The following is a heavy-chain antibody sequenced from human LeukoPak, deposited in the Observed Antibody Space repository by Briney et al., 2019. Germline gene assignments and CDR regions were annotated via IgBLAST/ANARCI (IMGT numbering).Heavy chain of an antibody. CDR1: GFTFSDYY. Sequence: GGSLRLSCAASGFTFSDYYMSWIRQAPGKGLEWVSYISSSGSTIYYADSVKGRFTISRDNAKNSLYLQMNSLRAEDTAAYYCARDGELGSPADAFDIWGQGTMVTVSS. CDR2: ISSSGSTI. J-gene: IGHJ3*02. CDR3: ARDGELGSPADAFDI. D-gene: IGHD1-26*01. V-gene: IGHV3-11*01.